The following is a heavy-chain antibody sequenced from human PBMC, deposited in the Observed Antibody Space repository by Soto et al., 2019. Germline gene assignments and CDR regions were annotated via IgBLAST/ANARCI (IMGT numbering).Heavy chain of an antibody. J-gene: IGHJ4*02. D-gene: IGHD5-18*01. Sequence: EVQLVESGGGLVQPGESLRLSCTASGITFSSYSMNWVRQAPGKGLEWLSYISSSKTTYADSVKGRFTISRDNAKNSVYPQMNSLRDEDTAVYYCVGDQDVHTPMVHGNYWGRGTRVTVSS. V-gene: IGHV3-48*02. CDR3: VGDQDVHTPMVHGNY. CDR2: ISSSKTT. CDR1: GITFSSYS.